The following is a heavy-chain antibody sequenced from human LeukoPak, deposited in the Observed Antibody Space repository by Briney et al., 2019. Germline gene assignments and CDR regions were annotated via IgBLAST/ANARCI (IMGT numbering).Heavy chain of an antibody. D-gene: IGHD3-10*01. V-gene: IGHV1-2*02. J-gene: IGHJ4*02. Sequence: ASVKVSCKASGYTFTGYYMHWVRQAPGQGLEWMAWINPNSGGTNYAQKFQGRVTMTRDTSISTAYMELSRLRSDDTAVYYCARASGMVRGVIINWGQGTLVTVSS. CDR1: GYTFTGYY. CDR2: INPNSGGT. CDR3: ARASGMVRGVIIN.